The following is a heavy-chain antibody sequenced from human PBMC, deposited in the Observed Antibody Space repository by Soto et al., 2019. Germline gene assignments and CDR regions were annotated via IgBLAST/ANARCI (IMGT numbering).Heavy chain of an antibody. CDR2: ISGSGVKT. D-gene: IGHD4-4*01. CDR1: GFSFDSYA. Sequence: EVQLLESGGGLVQPGGSLRLSCAASGFSFDSYAMTWVRQAPGKGLEWVSGISGSGVKTYYADSVKGRFTISRDNSKNTLYLQMNSLRAEDTAVYYCAKVMTTVTDDAFDIWGQGTMVTVSS. V-gene: IGHV3-23*01. CDR3: AKVMTTVTDDAFDI. J-gene: IGHJ3*02.